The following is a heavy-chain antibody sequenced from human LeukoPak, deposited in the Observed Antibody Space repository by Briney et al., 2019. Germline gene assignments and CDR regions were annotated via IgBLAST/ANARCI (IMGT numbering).Heavy chain of an antibody. J-gene: IGHJ4*02. CDR1: GYTLTELP. Sequence: APVKVSCKVSGYTLTELPMHWVRQAPGKGLEWMGGFDPEDGETIYAQKFQGRVTMTEDTSTDTAYMELSSLRSEDTAVYYCATGAYGRRYFDYWGQGTLVTVSS. CDR3: ATGAYGRRYFDY. V-gene: IGHV1-24*01. D-gene: IGHD4-17*01. CDR2: FDPEDGET.